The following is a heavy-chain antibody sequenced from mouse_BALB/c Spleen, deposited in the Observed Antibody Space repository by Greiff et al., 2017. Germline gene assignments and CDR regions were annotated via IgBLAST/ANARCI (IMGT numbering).Heavy chain of an antibody. Sequence: VKLMESAAELARPGASVKMSCKASGYTFTSYTMHWVKQRPGQGLEWIGYINPSSGYTEYNQKFKDKTTLTADKSSSTAYMQLSSLTSEDSAVYYCARSPFTTVVAARDYYAMDYWGQGTSVTVSS. D-gene: IGHD1-1*01. CDR2: INPSSGYT. J-gene: IGHJ4*01. CDR1: GYTFTSYT. V-gene: IGHV1-4*02. CDR3: ARSPFTTVVAARDYYAMDY.